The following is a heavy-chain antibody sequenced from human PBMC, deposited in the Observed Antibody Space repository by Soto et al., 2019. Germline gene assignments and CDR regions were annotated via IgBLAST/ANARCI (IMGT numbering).Heavy chain of an antibody. D-gene: IGHD3-3*01. J-gene: IGHJ4*02. CDR1: GYTFTGYY. CDR3: ARGGITVFGVIDY. Sequence: ASVKVSCKASGYTFTGYYVHWVRQAPGQGLEWMGWIHSKSGGTNYAQKFQGRVTMTRDTSISTAYMELSRLTYDDTAVYYCARGGITVFGVIDYWGQGTPVPAS. CDR2: IHSKSGGT. V-gene: IGHV1-2*02.